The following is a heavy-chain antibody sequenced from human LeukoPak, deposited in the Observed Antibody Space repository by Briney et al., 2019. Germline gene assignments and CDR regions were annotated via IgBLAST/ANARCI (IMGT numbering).Heavy chain of an antibody. J-gene: IGHJ4*02. CDR1: GFTVSSNY. D-gene: IGHD2-2*01. V-gene: IGHV3-23*01. Sequence: GGSLRLSCAASGFTVSSNYMSWVRQAPGKGLEWVSAISGSGGSTYYADSVKGRFTISRDNSKNTLYLQMNSLRAEDTAVYYCAKDRVVVPAAMLGYWGQGTLVTVSS. CDR3: AKDRVVVPAAMLGY. CDR2: ISGSGGST.